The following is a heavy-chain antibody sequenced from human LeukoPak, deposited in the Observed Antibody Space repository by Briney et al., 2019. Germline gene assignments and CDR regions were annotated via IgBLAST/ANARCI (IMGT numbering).Heavy chain of an antibody. Sequence: GGSLRLSCVASGFTFSNYGMDWVRQAPGKGLEWVAFIKQDGSETYYVDSVKGRFTISRDNAKNSLYLQMKCLRVEDTAVYYCATRGDLIWGSALHHWSQGTLVTVSS. D-gene: IGHD3-10*01. CDR1: GFTFSNYG. J-gene: IGHJ5*02. CDR3: ATRGDLIWGSALHH. CDR2: IKQDGSET. V-gene: IGHV3-7*01.